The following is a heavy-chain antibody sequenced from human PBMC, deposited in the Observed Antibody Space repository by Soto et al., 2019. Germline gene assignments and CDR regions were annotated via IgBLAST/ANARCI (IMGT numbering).Heavy chain of an antibody. V-gene: IGHV3-74*01. CDR3: SSDRYFDP. CDR2: INSDGSST. J-gene: IGHJ3*01. Sequence: EVQRVESGGGLVQPGGSLRLSCAASGFTFSSYWMHWVRQPPGKGLVWVSRINSDGSSTSYADSVKGRFTISRDNAKNTLYLHMHIMIAEESAVYYCSSDRYFDPRGQGTMVTVSS. D-gene: IGHD3-9*01. CDR1: GFTFSSYW.